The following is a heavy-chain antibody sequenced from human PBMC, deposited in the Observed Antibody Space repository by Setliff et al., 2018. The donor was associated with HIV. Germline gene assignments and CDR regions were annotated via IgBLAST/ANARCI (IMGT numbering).Heavy chain of an antibody. CDR1: GGSMTTSSYY. J-gene: IGHJ4*02. Sequence: PSETLSLTCTVSGGSMTTSSYYWSWIRQPPGKGLEWIGSVFYNGSTLYNPSLKSRLTLSVDTSKNQFSLKMHSVTAADTSLYYCSRRGTYYNLFDYWGQGRPVTVSS. CDR2: VFYNGST. CDR3: SRRGTYYNLFDY. V-gene: IGHV4-39*01. D-gene: IGHD3-10*01.